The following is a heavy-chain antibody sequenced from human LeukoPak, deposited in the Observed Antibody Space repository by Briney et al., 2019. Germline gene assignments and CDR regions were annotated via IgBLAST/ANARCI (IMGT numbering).Heavy chain of an antibody. CDR1: GFTFDDYA. J-gene: IGHJ1*01. Sequence: GGSLRLSCVASGFTFDDYAMHWVRQAPGKGLEWVAGISNDGTNEDHADSVKGRFTISRDNSKNTLYLQMNSLRAEDTAIYYCARDRIAVAGMGAFQHWGQGTLVTVSS. CDR3: ARDRIAVAGMGAFQH. D-gene: IGHD6-19*01. CDR2: ISNDGTNE. V-gene: IGHV3-30-3*01.